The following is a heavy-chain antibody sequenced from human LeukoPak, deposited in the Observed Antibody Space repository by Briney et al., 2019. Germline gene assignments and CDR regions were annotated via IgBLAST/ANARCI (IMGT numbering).Heavy chain of an antibody. Sequence: GGSLRLSCAASGFPFSSHGMSWVRQAPGKGLEWVSGIIGGGGSTYYADSVKGRFTISGDHSRNTLYLQMNSLRAEDTAVYYCALNRGSGWYFHYWGQGTLVTVSS. CDR1: GFPFSSHG. D-gene: IGHD6-19*01. CDR2: IIGGGGST. V-gene: IGHV3-23*01. J-gene: IGHJ4*02. CDR3: ALNRGSGWYFHY.